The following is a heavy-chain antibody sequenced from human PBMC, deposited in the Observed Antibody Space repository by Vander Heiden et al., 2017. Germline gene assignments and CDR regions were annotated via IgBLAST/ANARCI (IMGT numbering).Heavy chain of an antibody. CDR3: ARGAVADQYFQH. Sequence: QVQLVASAGGVIRPARSLRLSYAAPGFTFSSYAMHWVRQAPGKGLEWVAVISYDRSNKYYADSVKGRFTISRDNSKNTLYLQMNSLRAEDTAVYYCARGAVADQYFQHWGQGTLVTVSS. CDR1: GFTFSSYA. D-gene: IGHD6-19*01. J-gene: IGHJ1*01. CDR2: ISYDRSNK. V-gene: IGHV3-30*01.